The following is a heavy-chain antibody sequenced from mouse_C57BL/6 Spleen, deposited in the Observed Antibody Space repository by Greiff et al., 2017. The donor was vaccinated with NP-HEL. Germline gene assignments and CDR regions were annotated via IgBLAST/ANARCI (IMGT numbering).Heavy chain of an antibody. J-gene: IGHJ4*01. V-gene: IGHV2-9-1*01. CDR1: GFSLTSYA. D-gene: IGHD2-1*01. Sequence: VQLKESGPGLVAPSQSLSITCTVSGFSLTSYAISWVRQPPGKGLEWLGVIWTGGGTNYNSALKSRLSISKDNSKSQVFLKMNSLQTDDTARYYCARNPSTRYNDGMDYWGQGTSVTVSS. CDR3: ARNPSTRYNDGMDY. CDR2: IWTGGGT.